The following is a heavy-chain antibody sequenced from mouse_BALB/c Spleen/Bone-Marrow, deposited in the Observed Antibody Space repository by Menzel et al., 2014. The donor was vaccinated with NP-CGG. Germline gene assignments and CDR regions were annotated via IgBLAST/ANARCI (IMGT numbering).Heavy chain of an antibody. V-gene: IGHV1-82*01. Sequence: LVESGPELVKPGASVKISCKASGYAFSSSWMNWVKQRPGQGLEWIGRIYPGDGDTNYNGKSKGKATLTADKSSSTAYMQLSSLTSVDSAVYFCARFSTVYYFDYWGQGTTLTVSS. CDR3: ARFSTVYYFDY. D-gene: IGHD4-1*02. CDR1: GYAFSSSW. J-gene: IGHJ2*01. CDR2: IYPGDGDT.